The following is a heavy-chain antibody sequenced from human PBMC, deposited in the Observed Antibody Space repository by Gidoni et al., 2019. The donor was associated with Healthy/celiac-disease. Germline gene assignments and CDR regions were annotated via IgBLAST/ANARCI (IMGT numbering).Heavy chain of an antibody. D-gene: IGHD3-3*01. CDR3: SRDVGYDFWSALNGYYYYMDV. J-gene: IGHJ6*03. V-gene: IGHV1-18*01. Sequence: QVQLVQSGAEVKKPGASVKVSCKASGYTFTSYGLSWVRQAPGQGLEWMGWISAYNGNTNYAQKLQGRVTMTTDTSTSTAYMELRSLRSDDTAVYYCSRDVGYDFWSALNGYYYYMDVWGKGTTVTVSS. CDR1: GYTFTSYG. CDR2: ISAYNGNT.